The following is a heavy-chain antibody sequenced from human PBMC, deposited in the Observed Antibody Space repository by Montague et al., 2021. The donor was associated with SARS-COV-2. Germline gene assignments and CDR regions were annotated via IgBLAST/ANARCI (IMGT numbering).Heavy chain of an antibody. J-gene: IGHJ2*01. CDR3: ASFSAGWSNWYFDL. CDR2: ISHTGGS. Sequence: SETLSLTCAVSSGSITTGYWNWIRQPPGKGLGWIGYISHTGGSNSNPSLTGRATMSLDTSANQFSLRLTSVTTADTAVYYCASFSAGWSNWYFDLWGRGTLVTVSS. CDR1: SGSITTGY. V-gene: IGHV4-59*01. D-gene: IGHD6-19*01.